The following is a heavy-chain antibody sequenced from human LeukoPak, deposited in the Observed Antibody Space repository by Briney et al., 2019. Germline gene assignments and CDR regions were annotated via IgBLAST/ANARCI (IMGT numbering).Heavy chain of an antibody. J-gene: IGHJ4*02. CDR3: AKDHHDYDSSGHYYFDY. CDR1: GFTFSSFA. CDR2: ISGSGAGT. D-gene: IGHD3-22*01. Sequence: GGSLRLSCAASGFTFSSFAVSWVRQAPGKGLEWVSAISGSGAGTYDADSVKGRFIISRDNSKNTLYLQMNSLRAEDTAVYYCAKDHHDYDSSGHYYFDYWGQGTLVTVSS. V-gene: IGHV3-23*01.